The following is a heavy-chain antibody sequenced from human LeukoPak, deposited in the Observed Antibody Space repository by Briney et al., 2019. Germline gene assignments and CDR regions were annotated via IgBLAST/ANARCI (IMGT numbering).Heavy chain of an antibody. CDR1: RFTFSKYS. V-gene: IGHV3-23*01. CDR2: ISGSGGNT. J-gene: IGHJ4*02. CDR3: AKEAQGCSITSCYFDS. D-gene: IGHD2-2*01. Sequence: GGSLRLSCAASRFTFSKYSMSWVRQAPGKGLEWVSAISGSGGNTYYADSVKGRFTISRDNSKNTLFLQMNSLRAEDTAVYYCAKEAQGCSITSCYFDSWGQGTLVTVSS.